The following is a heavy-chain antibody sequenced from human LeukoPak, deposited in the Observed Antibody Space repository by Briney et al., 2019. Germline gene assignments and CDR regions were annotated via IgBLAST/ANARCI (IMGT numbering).Heavy chain of an antibody. J-gene: IGHJ3*01. CDR1: GFTFSAYA. CDR2: ISGSGATT. D-gene: IGHD2-15*01. V-gene: IGHV3-23*01. Sequence: PGGSLRLSCEASGFTFSAYAMTWVRQAPGEGLEWVSAISGSGATTYYTDSAKGRFTISRDNSKITLYLQMDSLRAEDTAMYYCAKAPNSGGNCYDASDVWGQGTMVTVSS. CDR3: AKAPNSGGNCYDASDV.